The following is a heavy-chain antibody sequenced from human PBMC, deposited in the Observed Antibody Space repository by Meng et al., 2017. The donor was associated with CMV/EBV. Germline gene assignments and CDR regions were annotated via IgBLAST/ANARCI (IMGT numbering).Heavy chain of an antibody. Sequence: GGSLRLSCAASGFTFSSYWLGWVRQGPGKGLEWVAVIWYDGSNKYYADSVKGRFTISRDNSNNTLYLQMNSLSAEDTAVYYCGKDQSGGSSYGFLYGMDVWGQGTTVTVSS. V-gene: IGHV3-33*06. CDR3: GKDQSGGSSYGFLYGMDV. CDR2: IWYDGSNK. CDR1: GFTFSSYW. J-gene: IGHJ6*02. D-gene: IGHD6-13*01.